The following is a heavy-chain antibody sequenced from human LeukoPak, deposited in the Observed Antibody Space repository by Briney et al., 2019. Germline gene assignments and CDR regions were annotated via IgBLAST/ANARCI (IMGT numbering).Heavy chain of an antibody. CDR3: ARQIASAGTAGFDF. D-gene: IGHD6-13*01. V-gene: IGHV4-4*07. CDR2: IYSTGST. J-gene: IGHJ4*02. CDR1: GGSISSYY. Sequence: PSETLSLTCTVSGGSISSYYWSWIRQPAGKGLEWIGRIYSTGSTNYNPSLKSRVTMSVDTSKNQFSLSLRSVTAADTAVYYCARQIASAGTAGFDFWGQGAPVTVSS.